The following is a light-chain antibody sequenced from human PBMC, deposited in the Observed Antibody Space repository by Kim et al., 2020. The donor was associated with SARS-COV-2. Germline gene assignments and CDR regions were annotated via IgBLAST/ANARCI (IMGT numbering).Light chain of an antibody. CDR3: HQRNNRPPGYS. J-gene: IGKJ2*03. Sequence: PAERSAPAYRGSQSVGSYIAGYQQQPGQAARLLIYDAATSTTGITATFSGSGSGTDYTLTISSREPYDVAVYYCHQRNNRPPGYSFGQGTKLEI. CDR1: QSVGSY. V-gene: IGKV3-11*01. CDR2: DAA.